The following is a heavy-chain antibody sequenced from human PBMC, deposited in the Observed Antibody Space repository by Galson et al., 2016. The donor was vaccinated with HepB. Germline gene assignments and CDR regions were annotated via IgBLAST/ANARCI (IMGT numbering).Heavy chain of an antibody. Sequence: SLRLSCAASGFTFNNAWMNWVRQAPGKGLEWVGRIKTKGEAGTTDYAAPVKGRFTISRDDPKNTLYLQMNSLKPEDTAVYYCTTIYSYGSFDYWGQGTLVTVSS. J-gene: IGHJ4*02. V-gene: IGHV3-15*01. D-gene: IGHD5-18*01. CDR2: IKTKGEAGTT. CDR3: TTIYSYGSFDY. CDR1: GFTFNNAW.